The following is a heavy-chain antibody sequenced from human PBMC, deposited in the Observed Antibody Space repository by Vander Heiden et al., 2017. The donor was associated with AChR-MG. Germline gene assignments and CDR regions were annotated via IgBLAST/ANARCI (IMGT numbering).Heavy chain of an antibody. V-gene: IGHV1-58*01. CDR3: AAEAYCSSTSCYNDAFDI. CDR1: GFTFPSSA. J-gene: IGHJ3*02. D-gene: IGHD2-2*02. Sequence: QMQLVQSGPEVKKPGTSVKVSCKASGFTFPSSAVQWVRQARGQRLEWIGWIVVGSGNTNYAQKFQERVTITRDMSTSTAYMELSSLRSEDTAVYYCAAEAYCSSTSCYNDAFDIWGQGTMVTVSS. CDR2: IVVGSGNT.